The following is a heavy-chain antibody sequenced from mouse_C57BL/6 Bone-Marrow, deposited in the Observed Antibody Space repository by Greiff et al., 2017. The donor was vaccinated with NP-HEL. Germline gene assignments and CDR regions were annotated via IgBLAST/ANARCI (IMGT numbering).Heavy chain of an antibody. D-gene: IGHD3-3*01. CDR2: IYPRSGNT. CDR3: ARGGDGFAY. CDR1: GYTFTSYG. Sequence: QVQLKESGAELARPGASVKLSCKASGYTFTSYGISWVKQRTGQGLEWIGEIYPRSGNTYYNEKFKGKATLTANKYSSTAYIGLRSLTSEDSAFYLCARGGDGFAYWGQGTLVTVSA. V-gene: IGHV1-81*01. J-gene: IGHJ3*01.